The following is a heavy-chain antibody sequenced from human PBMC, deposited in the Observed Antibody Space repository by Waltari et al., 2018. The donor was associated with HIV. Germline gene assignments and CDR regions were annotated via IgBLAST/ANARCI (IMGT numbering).Heavy chain of an antibody. Sequence: QVQLVQSGAEVKKPGASVKVTCKASGYTFTGYYMPWVRQAPGQGLEWMGWINPNSGGTNYAQKFQGRVTMTRDTSISTAYMELSRLRSDDTAVYYCAREGWDYNILTGPLDYWGQGTLVTVSS. J-gene: IGHJ4*02. V-gene: IGHV1-2*02. CDR2: INPNSGGT. CDR3: AREGWDYNILTGPLDY. CDR1: GYTFTGYY. D-gene: IGHD3-9*01.